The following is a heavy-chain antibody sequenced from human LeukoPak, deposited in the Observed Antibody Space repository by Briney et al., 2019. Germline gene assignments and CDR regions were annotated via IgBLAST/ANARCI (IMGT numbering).Heavy chain of an antibody. CDR2: INHSGST. CDR3: ARGRMSDIVVVPAAFFDY. Sequence: SETLSLTCAVYGGSFSGYYRSWIRQPPGKGLEWIGEINHSGSTNYNPSLKSRVTISVDTSKNQFSLKLSSVTAADTAVYYCARGRMSDIVVVPAAFFDYWGQGTLVTVSS. D-gene: IGHD2-2*01. CDR1: GGSFSGYY. V-gene: IGHV4-34*01. J-gene: IGHJ4*02.